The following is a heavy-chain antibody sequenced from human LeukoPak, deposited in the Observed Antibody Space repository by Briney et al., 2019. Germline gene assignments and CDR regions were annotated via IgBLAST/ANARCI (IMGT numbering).Heavy chain of an antibody. D-gene: IGHD2-21*02. CDR3: ARAGVTRLGYFDY. Sequence: SETLSLTCTVSGGSISNYYWTWIRQPPGKGLEWIGSIYYNGNTNYNPSLKSRVTMSVDTSKNQFSLKLSSVTAADTAVYYCARAGVTRLGYFDYWGQGTLVTVSS. CDR1: GGSISNYY. V-gene: IGHV4-59*12. J-gene: IGHJ4*02. CDR2: IYYNGNT.